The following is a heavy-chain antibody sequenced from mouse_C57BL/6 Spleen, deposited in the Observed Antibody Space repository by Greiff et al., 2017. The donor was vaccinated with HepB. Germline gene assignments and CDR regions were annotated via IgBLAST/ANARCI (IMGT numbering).Heavy chain of an antibody. CDR2: ISYDGSN. V-gene: IGHV3-6*01. D-gene: IGHD2-2*01. J-gene: IGHJ1*03. CDR3: ARDRDGYDVRDWYFDV. CDR1: GYSITSGYY. Sequence: DVKLQESGPGLVKPSQSLSLTCSVTGYSITSGYYWNWIRQFPGNKLEWMSYISYDGSNNYNPSLKNRISITRDTSKNQFFLKLNSVTTEDTATYYCARDRDGYDVRDWYFDVWGTGTTVTVSS.